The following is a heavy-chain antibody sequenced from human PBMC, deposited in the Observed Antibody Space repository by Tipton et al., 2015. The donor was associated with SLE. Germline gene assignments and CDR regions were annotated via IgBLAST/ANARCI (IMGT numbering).Heavy chain of an antibody. CDR1: GYSIRSGYY. CDR3: ARSGHIVVVVQGYFDV. J-gene: IGHJ2*01. V-gene: IGHV4-38-2*02. Sequence: TLSLTCTVSGYSIRSGYYWGWIRQPPGKGLEGIGSIYHSGSTYYNPSLKSRVTISVDTSKNQFSLKLSSVTAADTAVYYCARSGHIVVVVQGYFDVCGLGALVTVSS. CDR2: IYHSGST. D-gene: IGHD2-21*01.